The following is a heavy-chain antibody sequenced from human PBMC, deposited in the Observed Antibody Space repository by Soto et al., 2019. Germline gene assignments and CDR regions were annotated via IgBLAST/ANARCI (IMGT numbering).Heavy chain of an antibody. V-gene: IGHV1-2*04. CDR2: INPNRGGT. CDR1: GYSFTGSY. Sequence: ASVKVSCKASGYSFTGSYMHWVRQAPGQGLEWMGWINPNRGGTNYAQKFQGWVTMTSDTFISTAYMELSRLKSDDTAVYYCARGKFYDSTAYYLDYWGQGTLVTVSS. J-gene: IGHJ4*02. D-gene: IGHD3-22*01. CDR3: ARGKFYDSTAYYLDY.